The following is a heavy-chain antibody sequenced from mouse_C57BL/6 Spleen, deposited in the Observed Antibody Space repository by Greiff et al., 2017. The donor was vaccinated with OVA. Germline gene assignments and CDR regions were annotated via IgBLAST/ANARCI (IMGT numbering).Heavy chain of an antibody. Sequence: QVQLQQSGAELARPGASVKLSCKASGYTFTSSGISWVKQRTGQGLEWIGEIYPRSGNTYYNEKFKGKATLTADKSSSTAYMELRSLTSEDSAVYFCALNEAWFAYWGQGTLVTVSA. CDR3: ALNEAWFAY. J-gene: IGHJ3*01. V-gene: IGHV1-81*01. CDR1: GYTFTSSG. CDR2: IYPRSGNT.